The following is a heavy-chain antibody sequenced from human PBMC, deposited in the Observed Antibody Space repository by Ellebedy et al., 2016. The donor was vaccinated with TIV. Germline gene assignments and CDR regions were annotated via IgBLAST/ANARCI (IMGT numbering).Heavy chain of an antibody. CDR1: GGPISSYY. CDR2: IFYSGST. CDR3: ARGRYFYDSGGFYVPFDS. Sequence: MPSETLSLTCTVSGGPISSYYWSWIRQPPGKGLEWIGYIFYSGSTNYNPSLQSRVTISVDPSKNQFSLNLSSVTAADTAVYYCARGRYFYDSGGFYVPFDSWGQGTLVTVSS. J-gene: IGHJ4*02. D-gene: IGHD3-22*01. V-gene: IGHV4-59*01.